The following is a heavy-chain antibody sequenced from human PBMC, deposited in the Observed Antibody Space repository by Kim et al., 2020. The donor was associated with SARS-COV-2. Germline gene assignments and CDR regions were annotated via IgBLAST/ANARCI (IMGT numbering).Heavy chain of an antibody. CDR1: GFTFSSYA. Sequence: GGSLRLSCAASGFTFSSYAMSWVRQAPGKGLEWVSAISGSGGSTYYADSVKGRFTISRDNSKNTLYLQMNSLRAEDTAVYYCAKDLADVLRYFDWLYAGGSNAFDIWGQGTMVTVSS. V-gene: IGHV3-23*01. CDR3: AKDLADVLRYFDWLYAGGSNAFDI. D-gene: IGHD3-9*01. J-gene: IGHJ3*02. CDR2: ISGSGGST.